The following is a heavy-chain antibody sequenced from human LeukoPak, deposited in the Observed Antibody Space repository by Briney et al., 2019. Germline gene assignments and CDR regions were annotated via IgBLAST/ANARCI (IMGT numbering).Heavy chain of an antibody. Sequence: SETLSLTCTVSGGSISSSSYYWGWIRQPPGKGLEWIGSIYYSGSTYYNPSLKSRVTISVDTSKNQFSLNLRSVTAADTAVYYCARRRYYDGSGYLEWGQGTLLSVSS. CDR3: ARRRYYDGSGYLE. CDR1: GGSISSSSYY. V-gene: IGHV4-39*01. D-gene: IGHD3-22*01. J-gene: IGHJ1*01. CDR2: IYYSGST.